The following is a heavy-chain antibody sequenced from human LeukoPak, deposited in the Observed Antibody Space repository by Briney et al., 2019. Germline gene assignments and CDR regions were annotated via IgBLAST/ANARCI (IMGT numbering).Heavy chain of an antibody. CDR1: GFTFSSYA. D-gene: IGHD3-10*01. CDR2: ISSSGSGT. V-gene: IGHV3-21*01. CDR3: AREGIDY. J-gene: IGHJ4*02. Sequence: GGSLRLSCAASGFTFSSYAMSWVRQAPGKGLEWVSAISSSGSGTYYADSVKGRFTISRDNAKNSLYLQMNSLRAEDTAVYYCAREGIDYWGQGTLVTVSS.